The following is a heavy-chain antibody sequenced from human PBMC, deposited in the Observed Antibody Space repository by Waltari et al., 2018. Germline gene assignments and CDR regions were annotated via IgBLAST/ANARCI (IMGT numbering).Heavy chain of an antibody. CDR1: GFTFSSYS. V-gene: IGHV3-21*01. Sequence: EVQLVESGGGLVKPGGSLRLSCAASGFTFSSYSMTWVRQAPGKGLEWVSSISSSSYIYYADSVKGRFTISRDNAKNSLYLQMNSLRAEDTAVYYCARGGGAQAFDIWGQGTMVTVSS. J-gene: IGHJ3*02. CDR2: ISSSSYI. CDR3: ARGGGAQAFDI. D-gene: IGHD2-21*01.